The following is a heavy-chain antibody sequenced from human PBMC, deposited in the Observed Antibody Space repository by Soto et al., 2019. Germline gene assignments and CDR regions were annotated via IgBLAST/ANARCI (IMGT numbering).Heavy chain of an antibody. D-gene: IGHD6-6*01. Sequence: QVQLQESGPGLVRPSETLSLTCDVSGGTMSGFCWSWIRQSPGKGLEWIGHVYYSGATDYNPSLKSRVTISEDTSRRQFSLKLNSVSAADTAVYYCSRGGIAARRPGFYFFYMDVWGKGTTVTV. CDR1: GGTMSGFC. J-gene: IGHJ6*03. CDR3: SRGGIAARRPGFYFFYMDV. V-gene: IGHV4-59*01. CDR2: VYYSGAT.